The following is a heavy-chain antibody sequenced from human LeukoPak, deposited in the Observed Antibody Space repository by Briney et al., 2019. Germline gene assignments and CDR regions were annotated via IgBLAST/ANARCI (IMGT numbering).Heavy chain of an antibody. CDR2: INHSGST. V-gene: IGHV4-34*01. CDR1: GGSFSGYY. CDR3: ASSKIPAGRYYYYYGMDV. Sequence: SETLSLTCAVYGGSFSGYYWSWIRQPPGKGLEWIAEINHSGSTNYNPYPKSRDTISVDPSKDQFSLKLSSVTAADTAVYYWASSKIPAGRYYYYYGMDVWGQGTTVTVSS. D-gene: IGHD2-2*01. J-gene: IGHJ6*02.